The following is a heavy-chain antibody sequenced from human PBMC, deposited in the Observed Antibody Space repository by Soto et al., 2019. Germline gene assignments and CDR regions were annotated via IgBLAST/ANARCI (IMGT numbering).Heavy chain of an antibody. CDR3: AKAGNYYYYYYYMDV. V-gene: IGHV3-23*01. J-gene: IGHJ6*03. D-gene: IGHD3-10*01. CDR2: ISGSGGST. Sequence: GGSLRLSCAASGFTFSSYAMSWVRQAPGKGLEWVSAISGSGGSTYYADSVKDRFTISRDNSKNTLYLQMNSLRAEDTAVYYCAKAGNYYYYYYYMDVWGKGTTVTVSS. CDR1: GFTFSSYA.